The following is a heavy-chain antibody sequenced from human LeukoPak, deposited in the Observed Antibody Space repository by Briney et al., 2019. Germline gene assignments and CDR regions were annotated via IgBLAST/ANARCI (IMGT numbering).Heavy chain of an antibody. CDR1: GFTFSNYW. J-gene: IGHJ4*02. V-gene: IGHV3-7*01. CDR2: MKEDGSQI. D-gene: IGHD6-19*01. Sequence: QPGGSLRLSCAGTGFTFSNYWMNWVRQAPGKGLEWVANMKEDGSQIYYVDSVKGRFTISRDNAKNSVYLQMNSLRAEDTAVYYCAGSSGWLFDYWGQGTLVAVSS. CDR3: AGSSGWLFDY.